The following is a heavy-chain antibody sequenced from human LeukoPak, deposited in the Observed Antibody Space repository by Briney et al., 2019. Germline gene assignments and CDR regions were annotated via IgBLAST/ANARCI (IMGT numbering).Heavy chain of an antibody. CDR2: IYTSGST. V-gene: IGHV4-61*02. CDR3: AMRPPVLRYFDWKGVLFDY. Sequence: SETLSLTCTVSGGSISSGSYYWSWLRQPAGKGLEWIGRIYTSGSTNYNPSLKSRVTISVDTSKNQFSLKLSSVTAADTAVYYCAMRPPVLRYFDWKGVLFDYWGQGTLVTVSS. D-gene: IGHD3-9*01. CDR1: GGSISSGSYY. J-gene: IGHJ4*02.